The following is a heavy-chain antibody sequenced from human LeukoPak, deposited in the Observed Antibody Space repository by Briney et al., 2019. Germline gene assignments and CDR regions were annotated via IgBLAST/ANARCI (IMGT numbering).Heavy chain of an antibody. Sequence: GGTLRLSCAASGFTFNTFWMSCGREAPGRGLEWLANIKVAGTRDSYVESVKGRLTISKDNAKSSLYLQVNSLRAEDTAVYYCARDTKAGYFDLWGQGTLVTVST. J-gene: IGHJ4*02. V-gene: IGHV3-7*01. CDR2: IKVAGTRD. CDR3: ARDTKAGYFDL. CDR1: GFTFNTFW.